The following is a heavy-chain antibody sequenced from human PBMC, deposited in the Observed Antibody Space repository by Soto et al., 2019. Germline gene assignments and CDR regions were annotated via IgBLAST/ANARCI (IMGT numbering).Heavy chain of an antibody. Sequence: QVQLQESGPGLVRPSQTLSLTCSVFGGSISGGAYYWNWIRQHPVRGLEWIGYIHHTGSKHFNPALQSRISMSIDTSKNEFSMWLTSVTAAETSAYYSASEGVSTPKYLYHGLDVWGQGTTVTVSS. V-gene: IGHV4-31*03. J-gene: IGHJ6*02. CDR3: ASEGVSTPKYLYHGLDV. CDR1: GGSISGGAYY. CDR2: IHHTGSK. D-gene: IGHD2-2*01.